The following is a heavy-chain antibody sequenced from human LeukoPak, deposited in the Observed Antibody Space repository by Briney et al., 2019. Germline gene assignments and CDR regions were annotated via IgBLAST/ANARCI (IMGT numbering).Heavy chain of an antibody. V-gene: IGHV3-53*01. CDR2: IYSGSGDST. D-gene: IGHD3-10*01. CDR1: GFTVSGNY. J-gene: IGHJ6*02. CDR3: ARVQYGSVTYGMDV. Sequence: PGGSLRLSCAASGFTVSGNYMSWVRQAPGKGLEWVSTIYSGSGDSTYYADSVKGRFTISRDNSKNTLYPQMNNLRAEDTAVYYCARVQYGSVTYGMDVWGQGTMVTVS.